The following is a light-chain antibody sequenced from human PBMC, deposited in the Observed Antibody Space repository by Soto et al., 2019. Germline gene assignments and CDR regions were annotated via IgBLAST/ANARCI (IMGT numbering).Light chain of an antibody. CDR3: QQSYSMPIT. CDR2: AAS. V-gene: IGKV1-39*01. Sequence: DIQMTQSPSSLSASVGDRVTITCRASQSISSYISWYQQKPGQAPKHLIYAASSLQSGVPSRFSGSGSGTDFTLPISSLQPEDFATYYCQQSYSMPITFGQGTRLEIK. J-gene: IGKJ5*01. CDR1: QSISSY.